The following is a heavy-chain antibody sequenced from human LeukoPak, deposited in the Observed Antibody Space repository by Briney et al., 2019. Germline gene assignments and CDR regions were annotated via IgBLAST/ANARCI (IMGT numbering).Heavy chain of an antibody. CDR2: ISWDGGST. J-gene: IGHJ4*02. CDR3: AARTFSADY. CDR1: GFTFDDYA. V-gene: IGHV3-43D*03. Sequence: PGGSLRLSCAASGFTFDDYAMHWVRQAPGKGLEWVSLISWDGGSTYYADSVKGRFTISRDNSKKSLYLQMNSLRIEDTALYYCAARTFSADYWGQGNLVTVSS.